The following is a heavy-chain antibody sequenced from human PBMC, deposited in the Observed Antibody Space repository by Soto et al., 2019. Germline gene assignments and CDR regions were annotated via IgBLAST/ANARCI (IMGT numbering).Heavy chain of an antibody. D-gene: IGHD4-17*01. CDR2: ISSSSSYI. J-gene: IGHJ3*02. CDR3: ARASTTVVTLDAFDI. V-gene: IGHV3-21*01. Sequence: KPGGSLRLSCAASGFTFSSYSMNWVRQAPGKGLEWVSSISSSSSYIYYADSVKGRFTISRDNAKNSLYLQMNSLRAEDTAVYYCARASTTVVTLDAFDIWGQGTMVTVSS. CDR1: GFTFSSYS.